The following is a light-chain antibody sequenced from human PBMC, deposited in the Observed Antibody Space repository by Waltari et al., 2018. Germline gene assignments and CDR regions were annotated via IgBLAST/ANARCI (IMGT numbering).Light chain of an antibody. J-gene: IGLJ2*01. Sequence: QSVLTQPPSAPGTPGQRVTISCSGSNSNIGTNTVTWYQHLPGSAPKLRIYYNNGRPVGISGRFFGSEAGNSASRVIWGLQAEDEGDYFCAAWDDNLSGPVFGGGTRLTVL. CDR2: YNN. CDR1: NSNIGTNT. V-gene: IGLV1-44*01. CDR3: AAWDDNLSGPV.